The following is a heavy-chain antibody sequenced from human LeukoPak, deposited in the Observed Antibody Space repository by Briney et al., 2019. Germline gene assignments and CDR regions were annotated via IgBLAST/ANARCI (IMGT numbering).Heavy chain of an antibody. Sequence: GGSLRLSCAASGFTFSSYAMHWVRQAPGKGLEWVAVISYDGSNKYYADSVKGRFTISRDNSKNTLYLQMNSLRAEDTAVYYCARGSLDSQGNYDSSGYRKIDYWGQGTLVTVSS. CDR3: ARGSLDSQGNYDSSGYRKIDY. J-gene: IGHJ4*02. V-gene: IGHV3-30-3*01. CDR2: ISYDGSNK. CDR1: GFTFSSYA. D-gene: IGHD3-22*01.